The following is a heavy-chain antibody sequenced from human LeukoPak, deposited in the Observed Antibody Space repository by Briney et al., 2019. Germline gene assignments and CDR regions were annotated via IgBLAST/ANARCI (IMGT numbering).Heavy chain of an antibody. D-gene: IGHD4-23*01. CDR1: GGSFSGYY. CDR3: ASARRWPNWFDP. J-gene: IGHJ5*02. V-gene: IGHV4-34*01. CDR2: INHSGST. Sequence: PSETLSLTCAVYGGSFSGYYWRWIRQPPGKGLEWIGEINHSGSTNYNPSLKSRVTISVDTSKNQFSLKLSSVTAADTAAYYCASARRWPNWFDPWGQGTLVTVSS.